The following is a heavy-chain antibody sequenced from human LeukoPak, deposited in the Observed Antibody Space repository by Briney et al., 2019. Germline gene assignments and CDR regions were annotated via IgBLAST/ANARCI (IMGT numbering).Heavy chain of an antibody. D-gene: IGHD3-22*01. V-gene: IGHV3-23*01. CDR1: GFTFSSHG. J-gene: IGHJ4*02. CDR2: IIPSGHTT. Sequence: GGSLRLSCAASGFTFSSHGMNWVRQAPGKGLEWVSGIIPSGHTTYYADSVRGRFTISRDNSRNTLYLQMNSLRAEDTAVYYCARVSYDSSGSAGGYFDYWGQGTLVTVSS. CDR3: ARVSYDSSGSAGGYFDY.